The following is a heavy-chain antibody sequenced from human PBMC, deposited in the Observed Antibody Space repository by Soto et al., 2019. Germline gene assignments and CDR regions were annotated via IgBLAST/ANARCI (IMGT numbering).Heavy chain of an antibody. Sequence: EVQLVESGGGLVKPGGSLRLSCAASGFTFNNAWMSWVRQAPGKGLEWVGHIESKTDGGTTDYAAPVKGRFTISRDDSKTTLYLQMNSLKTEDTAVYFCRAGVNWRQGTLVTVSS. CDR3: RAGVN. CDR1: GFTFNNAW. J-gene: IGHJ4*02. V-gene: IGHV3-15*04. D-gene: IGHD3-10*01. CDR2: IESKTDGGTT.